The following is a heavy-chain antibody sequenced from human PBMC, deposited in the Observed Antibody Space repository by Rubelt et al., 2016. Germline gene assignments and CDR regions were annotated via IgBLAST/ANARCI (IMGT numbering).Heavy chain of an antibody. CDR2: INHSGST. CDR3: ARSLSGDS. Sequence: QVQLQQWGAGLLKPSETLSLTCAVYGGSFSGYYWSWIRQPPGKGLEWIGEINHSGSTNYNPSFKSRVTMSVDTSKNQFSLKLSSVTAADTAVYYCARSLSGDSWGQGTLVTVSS. D-gene: IGHD3-10*01. V-gene: IGHV4-34*01. CDR1: GGSFSGYY. J-gene: IGHJ4*02.